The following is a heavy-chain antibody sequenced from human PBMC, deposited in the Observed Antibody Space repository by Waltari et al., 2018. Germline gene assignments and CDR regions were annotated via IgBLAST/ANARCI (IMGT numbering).Heavy chain of an antibody. J-gene: IGHJ1*01. D-gene: IGHD3-22*01. CDR2: ISGSGGST. CDR1: GFTFSSYA. CDR3: AKDRGYYDSSGYYYVAFQH. Sequence: EVQLLESGGGLVQPGGSLRLSCAASGFTFSSYAMSWVRQAPGKGREWVSAISGSGGSTYYADSVKGRFTISRDNSKNTLYLQMNSLRAEDTAVYYCAKDRGYYDSSGYYYVAFQHWGQGTLVTVSS. V-gene: IGHV3-23*01.